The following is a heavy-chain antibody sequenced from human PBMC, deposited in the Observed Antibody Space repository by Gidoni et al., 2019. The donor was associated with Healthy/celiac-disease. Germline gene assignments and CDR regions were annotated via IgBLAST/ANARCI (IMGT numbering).Heavy chain of an antibody. V-gene: IGHV5-51*01. CDR3: ARLSQGYSTGWYFDY. Sequence: EVQLEQSGAEVKKPGESLKISRKGSGYSFTSFWIGWVRQMPGKGLEWMGIIYPGDSDTRYSPSFQGQVTISADKSISTAYLQWSSLKASDTAMYYCARLSQGYSTGWYFDYWGQGTLVTVSS. CDR1: GYSFTSFW. CDR2: IYPGDSDT. D-gene: IGHD6-19*01. J-gene: IGHJ4*02.